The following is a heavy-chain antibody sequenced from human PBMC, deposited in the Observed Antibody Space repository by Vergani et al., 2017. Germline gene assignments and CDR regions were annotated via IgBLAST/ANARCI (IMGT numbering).Heavy chain of an antibody. CDR2: ISYDGSNK. J-gene: IGHJ6*03. CDR3: ARDEGYYFYYMDV. V-gene: IGHV3-30*03. Sequence: QVQLVESGGGVVQPGRSLRLSCAASGFTFSSYGMHWVRQAPGKGLEWVAVISYDGSNKYYADSVKGRFTISRDNAKNSLYLQMNSLRAEDTAVYYCARDEGYYFYYMDVWGKGTTVTVSS. CDR1: GFTFSSYG.